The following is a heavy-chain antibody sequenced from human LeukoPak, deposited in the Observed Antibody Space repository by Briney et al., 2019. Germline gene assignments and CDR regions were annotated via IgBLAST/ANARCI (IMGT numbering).Heavy chain of an antibody. CDR1: GFIFYNAW. V-gene: IGHV3-15*01. Sequence: GWSLRLSCAASGFIFYNAWLDWVRQAPGKGLDWVFRIKSKTDGGTADYPAPVKCRFTISRDDSTNTLFLQMNSLRTEDTAVYYCTTESRDSSGWYGAFDIWGQGTMVTVSS. CDR2: IKSKTDGGTA. D-gene: IGHD6-19*01. J-gene: IGHJ3*02. CDR3: TTESRDSSGWYGAFDI.